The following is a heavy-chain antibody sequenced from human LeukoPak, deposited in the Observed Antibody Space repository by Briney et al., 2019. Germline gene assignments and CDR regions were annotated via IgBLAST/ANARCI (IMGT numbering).Heavy chain of an antibody. V-gene: IGHV5-51*01. Sequence: GESLQISCKGSGYSFTSYWIGWVRQMPGKGLEWMGIIYPGDSDTRYSPSFQGQVTISADKSISTTYLQWSSLKAPATPRYSFPRRGSSSWFFDYWGQGTLVTVSS. D-gene: IGHD6-13*01. J-gene: IGHJ4*02. CDR1: GYSFTSYW. CDR3: PRRGSSSWFFDY. CDR2: IYPGDSDT.